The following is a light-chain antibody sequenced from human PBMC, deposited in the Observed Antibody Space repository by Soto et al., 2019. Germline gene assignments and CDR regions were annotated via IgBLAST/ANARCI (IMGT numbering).Light chain of an antibody. V-gene: IGLV2-18*02. CDR3: SSYTSSSTYV. CDR1: HSEVCSYNR. J-gene: IGLJ1*01. Sequence: SAPTQPPPLSRAPWQSVTISRPGTHSEVCSYNRVSWYQQPPGTAPKLMIYEVSNRPSGVPDRFSGSKSGDTASLTISWLQAEDEADYYCSSYTSSSTYVFGTGTKVTVL. CDR2: EVS.